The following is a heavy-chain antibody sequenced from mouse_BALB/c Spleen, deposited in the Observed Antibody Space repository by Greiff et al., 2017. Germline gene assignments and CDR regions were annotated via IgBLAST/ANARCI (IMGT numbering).Heavy chain of an antibody. Sequence: VQLQQSGPGLVKPSQSLSLTCTVTGYSITSDYAWNWIRQFPGNKLEWMGYISYSGSTSYNPSLKSRISITRDTSKNQFFLQLNSVTTEDTATYYCARPGYYYAMDYWGQGTSVTVSS. CDR3: ARPGYYYAMDY. D-gene: IGHD2-2*01. J-gene: IGHJ4*01. CDR1: GYSITSDYA. CDR2: ISYSGST. V-gene: IGHV3-2*02.